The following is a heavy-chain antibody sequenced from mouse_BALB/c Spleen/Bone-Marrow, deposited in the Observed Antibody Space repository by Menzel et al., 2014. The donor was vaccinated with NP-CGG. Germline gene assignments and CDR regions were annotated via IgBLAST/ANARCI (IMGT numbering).Heavy chain of an antibody. Sequence: QVQLQQSGAELAKPGASLKMSCKASGYTFXSYWMHWVRQRPGQGLEWIGYINPSTDYTEYNQKFKDKATLTADKSSSTAFMQLSSLTSEDSAVYYCARRAYGGSYGFAYWGQGTLVTVSA. CDR1: GYTFXSYW. V-gene: IGHV1-7*01. CDR3: ARRAYGGSYGFAY. CDR2: INPSTDYT. J-gene: IGHJ3*01. D-gene: IGHD1-1*01.